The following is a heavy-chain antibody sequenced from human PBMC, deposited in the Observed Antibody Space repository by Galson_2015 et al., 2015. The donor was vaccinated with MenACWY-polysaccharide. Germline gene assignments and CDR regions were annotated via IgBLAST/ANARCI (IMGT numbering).Heavy chain of an antibody. V-gene: IGHV1-69*04. Sequence: SVKVSCKASGGSFSDHAFSWVRQAPGQGLEWVARIIPIAQMTHYAQRFQGRVTITADTSTRTVYLELTSLKFEDSAVYFCARTDCRAPPASSGDWGRAAQVTVPS. CDR3: ARTDCRAPPASSGD. J-gene: IGHJ4*02. CDR2: IIPIAQMT. D-gene: IGHD2-15*01. CDR1: GGSFSDHA.